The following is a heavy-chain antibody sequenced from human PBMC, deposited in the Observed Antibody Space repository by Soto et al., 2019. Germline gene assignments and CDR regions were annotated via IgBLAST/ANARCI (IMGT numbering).Heavy chain of an antibody. CDR2: INSDGSST. CDR3: ASSPTVTSYYFDY. V-gene: IGHV3-74*01. D-gene: IGHD4-17*01. J-gene: IGHJ4*02. CDR1: GFTFSSYW. Sequence: GGSLRLSCAASGFTFSSYWMHWVRQAPGKGLVWVSRINSDGSSTSYADSVKGRFTISRDNAKNTLYLQMNSLRAEDTAVYYCASSPTVTSYYFDYWGQGTLVTVSS.